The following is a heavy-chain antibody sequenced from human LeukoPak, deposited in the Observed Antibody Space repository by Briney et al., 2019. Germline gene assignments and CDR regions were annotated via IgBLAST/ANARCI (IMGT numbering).Heavy chain of an antibody. CDR1: GYTLIRYH. CDR2: INPNSGGT. CDR3: ARDGDYGDYSA. V-gene: IGHV1-2*02. J-gene: IGHJ5*02. D-gene: IGHD4-17*01. Sequence: ASLKVSCKDSGYTLIRYHIHWVGPTPAQGLEWMGWINPNSGGTNYAQKFQGRVTMTRDTSISTAYMELSRLRSDDTAVYYCARDGDYGDYSAWGQGTLVTVSS.